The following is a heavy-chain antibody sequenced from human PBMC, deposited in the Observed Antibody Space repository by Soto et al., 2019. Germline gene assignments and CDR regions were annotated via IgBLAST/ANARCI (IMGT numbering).Heavy chain of an antibody. Sequence: PSETLSLTCTVCGGSISSYYWSWIPQPAGKRLEWIERIYTSGSTNYNPSLKSRVSMSVDTSKNQFSLKLSSVTAADTAVYYCARDPLIEFGYGMDVWGQGTKVTVS. CDR2: IYTSGST. CDR1: GGSISSYY. V-gene: IGHV4-4*07. J-gene: IGHJ6*02. D-gene: IGHD3-10*01. CDR3: ARDPLIEFGYGMDV.